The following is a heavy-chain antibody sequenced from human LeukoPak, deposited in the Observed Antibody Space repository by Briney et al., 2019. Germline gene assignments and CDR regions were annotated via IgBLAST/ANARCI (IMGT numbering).Heavy chain of an antibody. CDR1: GFTFSSYS. CDR3: ARVLGCSGGSCYPYYFDY. Sequence: GGSLRLSCAASGFTFSSYSMNWVRQAPGKGLEWVSSISSSSSYIYYADSVKGRFTISRDNAKNSLYLQMNSLRAEDTAVYYCARVLGCSGGSCYPYYFDYWGQGTLVTVSS. D-gene: IGHD2-15*01. CDR2: ISSSSSYI. V-gene: IGHV3-21*01. J-gene: IGHJ4*02.